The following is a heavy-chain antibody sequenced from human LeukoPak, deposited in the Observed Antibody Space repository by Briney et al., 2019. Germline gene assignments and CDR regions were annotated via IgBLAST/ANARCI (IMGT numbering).Heavy chain of an antibody. Sequence: SQTLSLTCTVSGGSISGGGYYWSWIRQPPGKGLEWIGYIYYSGSTNYNPSLKSRVTISVDTSKNQFSLKLSSVTAADTAVYYCARDVGSYSPYYYYGMDVWGQGTTVTVSS. CDR2: IYYSGST. D-gene: IGHD1-26*01. CDR1: GGSISGGGYY. J-gene: IGHJ6*02. V-gene: IGHV4-61*08. CDR3: ARDVGSYSPYYYYGMDV.